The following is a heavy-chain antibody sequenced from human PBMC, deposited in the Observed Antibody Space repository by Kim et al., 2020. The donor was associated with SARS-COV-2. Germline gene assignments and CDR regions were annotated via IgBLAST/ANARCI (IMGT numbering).Heavy chain of an antibody. D-gene: IGHD3-10*01. CDR3: ARTLVLSGYYGMDV. Sequence: YVDSVKGRFTSSRDNSKNTLYLQMNSLRAEDTAVYYCARTLVLSGYYGMDVWGQGTTVTVSS. J-gene: IGHJ6*02. V-gene: IGHV3-33*01.